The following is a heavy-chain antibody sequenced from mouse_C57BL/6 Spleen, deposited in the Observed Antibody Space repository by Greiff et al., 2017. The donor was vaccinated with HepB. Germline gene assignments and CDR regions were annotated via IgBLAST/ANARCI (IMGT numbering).Heavy chain of an antibody. J-gene: IGHJ2*01. CDR3: ARTRYSNYLDY. Sequence: VKVVESGAELAKPGASVKLSCKASGYTFTSYWMHWVKQRPGQGLEWIGYINPSSGYTKYNQKFKDKATLTADKSSSTAYMQLSSLTYEDSAGYYCARTRYSNYLDYWGQGTTLTVSS. V-gene: IGHV1-7*01. CDR1: GYTFTSYW. D-gene: IGHD2-5*01. CDR2: INPSSGYT.